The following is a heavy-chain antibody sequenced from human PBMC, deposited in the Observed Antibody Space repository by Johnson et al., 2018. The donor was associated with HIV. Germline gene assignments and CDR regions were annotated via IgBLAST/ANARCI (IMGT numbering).Heavy chain of an antibody. CDR2: ISYDGSNK. CDR3: ARGITWYYYDSSGYSSALDI. J-gene: IGHJ3*02. CDR1: GFTFSSYA. V-gene: IGHV3-30-3*01. D-gene: IGHD3-22*01. Sequence: QVQLVESGGGLVQPGRSLRLSCAASGFTFSSYAMHWVRQAPGKGLEWVAVISYDGSNKYYADSVKGRFTISRDNSKNTLYLQMNSLRAEDTAVYYCARGITWYYYDSSGYSSALDIWGQGTIVTVSS.